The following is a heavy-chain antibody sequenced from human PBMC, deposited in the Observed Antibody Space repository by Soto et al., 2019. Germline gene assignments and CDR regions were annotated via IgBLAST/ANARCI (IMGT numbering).Heavy chain of an antibody. CDR3: ARNTIAARPGYYYGMDV. V-gene: IGHV3-21*01. CDR1: GFTFSSYS. J-gene: IGHJ6*02. CDR2: ISSSSSYI. D-gene: IGHD6-6*01. Sequence: EVQLVESGGGLVKPGGSLRLSCAASGFTFSSYSMNWVRQAPGKGLEWVSSISSSSSYIYYADSVTGQFTISRDNAKNSLYLQMNSLRAEDTAVYYCARNTIAARPGYYYGMDVWGQGTTVTVSS.